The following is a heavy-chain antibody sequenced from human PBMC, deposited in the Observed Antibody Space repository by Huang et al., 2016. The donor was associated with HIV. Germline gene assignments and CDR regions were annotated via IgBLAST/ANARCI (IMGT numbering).Heavy chain of an antibody. CDR1: GFTFRTYT. J-gene: IGHJ4*02. D-gene: IGHD4-4*01. CDR3: TREFTTSVQFFDL. Sequence: QVKLVESGGGVVQPGISLRLSCAASGFTFRTYTFHWVRQAADKGLEWGAGISDNGGKKFDADSGKGRFTISRDNSKNTVYLEVSSPRPEDSAVYYCTREFTTSVQFFDLWGQGTLVTVSS. CDR2: ISDNGGKK. V-gene: IGHV3-30*04.